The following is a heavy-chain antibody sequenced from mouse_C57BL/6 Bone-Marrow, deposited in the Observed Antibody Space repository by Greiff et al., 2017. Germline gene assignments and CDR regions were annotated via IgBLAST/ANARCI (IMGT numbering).Heavy chain of an antibody. J-gene: IGHJ2*01. Sequence: QVQLQQSGAELVRPGTSVKVSCKASGYAFTNYLIEWVKQRPGQGLEWIGVINPGSGGTNYNEKFKGKATLTADKSSSTAYMQLSHLTSEDSAVYFCAREGKPDYWGQGTTLTVSS. CDR1: GYAFTNYL. V-gene: IGHV1-54*01. CDR3: AREGKPDY. CDR2: INPGSGGT.